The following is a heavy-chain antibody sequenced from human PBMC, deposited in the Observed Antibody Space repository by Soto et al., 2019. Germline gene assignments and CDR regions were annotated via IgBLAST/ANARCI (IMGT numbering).Heavy chain of an antibody. Sequence: EVQLVESGGGLVKPGGSLRLSCAASGFTFSSYSMNWVRQAPGKGLEWVSSISSSSSYIYYADSVKGRFTISRDNAKNSLYLQMNRLRAEDTAVYYCARMGSRRYYYYGMDVWGQGTTVTVSS. V-gene: IGHV3-21*01. D-gene: IGHD6-13*01. CDR1: GFTFSSYS. J-gene: IGHJ6*02. CDR3: ARMGSRRYYYYGMDV. CDR2: ISSSSSYI.